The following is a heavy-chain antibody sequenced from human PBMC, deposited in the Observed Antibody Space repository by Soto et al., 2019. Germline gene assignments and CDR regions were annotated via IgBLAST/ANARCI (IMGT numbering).Heavy chain of an antibody. CDR3: ASRGWGGSYYEADWFDP. CDR1: GGSISSGDYY. V-gene: IGHV4-30-4*01. J-gene: IGHJ5*02. D-gene: IGHD1-26*01. Sequence: PSETLSLTCTVSGGSISSGDYYWSWIRQPPGKGLEWIGYIYYSGSTYYNPSLKSRVTISVDTSKNQFSLKLSSVTAADTAVYYCASRGWGGSYYEADWFDPWGQGTLVTVSS. CDR2: IYYSGST.